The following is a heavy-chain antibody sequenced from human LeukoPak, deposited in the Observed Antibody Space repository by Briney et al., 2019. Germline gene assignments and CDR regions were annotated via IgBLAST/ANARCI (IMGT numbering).Heavy chain of an antibody. J-gene: IGHJ6*02. CDR3: ARQKWEQQGRDYYFNGLDV. D-gene: IGHD1/OR15-1a*01. V-gene: IGHV4-4*02. CDR2: IYLYGTT. Sequence: SSETLSLTCSVSIGSISSSKWWSWVRQSPVKGLEWIGEIYLYGTTNYNPSFTSRVTMSVDRSRNQFSLKLTSVTAADTAVYYCARQKWEQQGRDYYFNGLDVWGPGTTVIVSS. CDR1: IGSISSSKW.